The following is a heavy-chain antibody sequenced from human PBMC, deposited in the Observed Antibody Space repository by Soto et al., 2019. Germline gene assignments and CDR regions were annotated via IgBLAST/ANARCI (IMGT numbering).Heavy chain of an antibody. J-gene: IGHJ4*02. D-gene: IGHD6-13*01. CDR2: INHSGST. Sequence: PSETLSLTCAVYGGSFSGYYWSWIRQPPGKGLEWIGEINHSGSTNYNPSLKSRVTISVDTSKNQFSLKLSSVTAADTAVYYCARGRGRYSSSWYGGGYWGQGTLVTVSS. V-gene: IGHV4-34*01. CDR1: GGSFSGYY. CDR3: ARGRGRYSSSWYGGGY.